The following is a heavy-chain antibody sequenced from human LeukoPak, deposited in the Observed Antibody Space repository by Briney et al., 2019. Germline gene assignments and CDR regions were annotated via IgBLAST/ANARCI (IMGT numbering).Heavy chain of an antibody. D-gene: IGHD3/OR15-3a*01. J-gene: IGHJ4*02. Sequence: GGSLRLSCTASGFTFSGHWIHWVRQAPGMGLVWVSRINERGTDSMYAESVKGRFTISRDNAKNTVYLQMNSLRVEDTAVYHCVRDETLWTLDWWGQGTLVSVSS. V-gene: IGHV3-74*03. CDR1: GFTFSGHW. CDR2: INERGTDS. CDR3: VRDETLWTLDW.